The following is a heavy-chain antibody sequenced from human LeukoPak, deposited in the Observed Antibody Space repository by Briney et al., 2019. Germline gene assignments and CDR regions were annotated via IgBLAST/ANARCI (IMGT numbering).Heavy chain of an antibody. J-gene: IGHJ6*02. CDR2: VHVSGST. CDR1: GASISSYY. V-gene: IGHV4-4*07. CDR3: ARHGIVGATNYYYGMDV. D-gene: IGHD1-26*01. Sequence: SETLSLTCTVSGASISSYYWNWVRQPPGKGLEWIGHVHVSGSTSYNPSLKSRVSVSVDTSKNQFSLRLNSVTAADTAVYYCARHGIVGATNYYYGMDVWGQGTTVTVSS.